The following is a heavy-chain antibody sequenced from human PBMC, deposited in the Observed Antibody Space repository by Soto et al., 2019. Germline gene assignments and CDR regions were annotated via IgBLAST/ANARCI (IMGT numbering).Heavy chain of an antibody. V-gene: IGHV3-74*01. CDR1: EFTFSSYA. CDR3: TRGPRPTSTGTGAF. J-gene: IGHJ4*02. CDR2: INDDGIST. Sequence: GGALLLSCAASEFTFSSYAMSWVRPVPGKGPEWVSRINDDGISTNYADSVKGRFTISRDNAKNTLYLQMNALRVEDTGVYYCTRGPRPTSTGTGAFWGQGTLVTVSS. D-gene: IGHD1-1*01.